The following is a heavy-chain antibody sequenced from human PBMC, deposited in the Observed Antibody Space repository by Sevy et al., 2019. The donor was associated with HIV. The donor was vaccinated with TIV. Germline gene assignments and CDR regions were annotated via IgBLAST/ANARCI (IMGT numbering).Heavy chain of an antibody. Sequence: AGSLRLSCAASGFTFTDYYMSWIRQAPGKGLEWLSYSRSSGDTIEYADSVKGRFTISRDNAKNSLSLQMNSLRAEDTAVYYCARESRTRFTDCWGQGTLVTVSS. CDR1: GFTFTDYY. D-gene: IGHD2-2*01. V-gene: IGHV3-11*01. J-gene: IGHJ4*02. CDR2: SRSSGDTI. CDR3: ARESRTRFTDC.